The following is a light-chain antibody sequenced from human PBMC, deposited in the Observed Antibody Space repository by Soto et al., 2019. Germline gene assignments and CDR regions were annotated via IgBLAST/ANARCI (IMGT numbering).Light chain of an antibody. CDR1: SSDVGGYNY. Sequence: QSALTQPPSASGSPGQSVTISCIGTSSDVGGYNYVSWYQQHPGKAPKLMIYEVSKRPSGVPDRFSGSKSGNPASLTVSGLQVEDEADYYCSSYAASNNLGVFGGGTKLTVL. CDR3: SSYAASNNLGV. CDR2: EVS. V-gene: IGLV2-8*01. J-gene: IGLJ2*01.